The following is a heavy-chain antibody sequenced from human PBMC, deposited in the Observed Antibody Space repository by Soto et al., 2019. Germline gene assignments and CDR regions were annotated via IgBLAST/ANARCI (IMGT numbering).Heavy chain of an antibody. D-gene: IGHD3-9*01. V-gene: IGHV5-51*01. CDR1: GYSFTSYW. Sequence: PGESLKISCKGSGYSFTSYWIGLVRQMPGKGLEWMGIIYPGDSDTRYSPSFQGQVTISADKSISTAYLQWSSLKASDTAMYYCARHGTPYYDILTGYYGPGYFHHWGQGTLVTVSS. CDR3: ARHGTPYYDILTGYYGPGYFHH. J-gene: IGHJ1*01. CDR2: IYPGDSDT.